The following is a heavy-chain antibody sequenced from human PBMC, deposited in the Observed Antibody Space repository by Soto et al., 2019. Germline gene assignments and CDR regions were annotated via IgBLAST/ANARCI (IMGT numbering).Heavy chain of an antibody. Sequence: SXTLSLTCTVPGGSVNIGTYYWGWIRQPPGKGLEWIGFIHYSGSTNYNPSLKGRVTMSVDTSKNQFSLKLTSVNTADTAIYYCTRGGDPYKTGHWGQGTLVTVSS. D-gene: IGHD2-21*01. V-gene: IGHV4-61*01. CDR2: IHYSGST. CDR3: TRGGDPYKTGH. CDR1: GGSVNIGTYY. J-gene: IGHJ4*02.